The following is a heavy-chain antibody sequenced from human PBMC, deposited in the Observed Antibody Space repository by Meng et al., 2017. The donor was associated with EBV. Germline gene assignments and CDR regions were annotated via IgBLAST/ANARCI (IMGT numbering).Heavy chain of an antibody. J-gene: IGHJ4*02. V-gene: IGHV1-69*06. CDR1: GGTFRSYA. Sequence: QVQLVQSGAEVEKPWSSVKVSCKASGGTFRSYAISWVRQAPGQWLEWMGGIIPIFGTANYAQKFQGRVTITADKSTSTAYMELSSLRSEDTAVYYCARAEIAAAGRLDYWGQGTLVTVSS. CDR2: IIPIFGTA. D-gene: IGHD6-13*01. CDR3: ARAEIAAAGRLDY.